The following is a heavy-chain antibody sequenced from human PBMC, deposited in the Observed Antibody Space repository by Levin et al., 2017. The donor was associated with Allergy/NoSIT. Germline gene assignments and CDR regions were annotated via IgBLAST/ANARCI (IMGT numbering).Heavy chain of an antibody. Sequence: GGSLRLSCAVSGFTFSNHGMSWVRQAPGKGLEWVSSISSSGGLTYYADSVKGRFTVSRDNSKNTLYLQMDSLRAEDTAVYYCAKIAVIALWYYDYWGQGTLVTVST. V-gene: IGHV3-23*01. J-gene: IGHJ4*02. CDR3: AKIAVIALWYYDY. CDR2: ISSSGGLT. CDR1: GFTFSNHG. D-gene: IGHD6-19*01.